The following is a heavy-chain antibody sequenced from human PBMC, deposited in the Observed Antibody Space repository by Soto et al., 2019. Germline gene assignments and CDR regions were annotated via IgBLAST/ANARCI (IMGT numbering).Heavy chain of an antibody. V-gene: IGHV3-48*03. CDR3: ARDSRKTSSLVKRWYSGRSPDI. CDR2: ISSSGSTI. Sequence: EVQLVESGGGLVQPGGSLRLSCAASGFTFSSYEMNWVRQAPGKGLEWVSYISSSGSTIYYADSVKGRFTISRDKAKNSVYLQMNSLRAEDTAVYYCARDSRKTSSLVKRWYSGRSPDIWGQGTMVTVSS. CDR1: GFTFSSYE. D-gene: IGHD1-26*01. J-gene: IGHJ3*02.